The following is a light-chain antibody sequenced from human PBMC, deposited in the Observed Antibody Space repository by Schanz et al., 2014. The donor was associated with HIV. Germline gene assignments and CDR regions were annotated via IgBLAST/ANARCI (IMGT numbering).Light chain of an antibody. CDR2: GDK. CDR1: SSNIGAGYE. Sequence: QSVLTQPPSVSGAPGQRVTISCTGSSSNIGAGYEVHWYKQLPETAPKLLIFGDKNRPSGVPDRYSGSKSDTSASLAITGLQAEDEANYYCQSFVKSVSGVVFGGGTKLTVL. J-gene: IGLJ2*01. CDR3: QSFVKSVSGVV. V-gene: IGLV1-40*01.